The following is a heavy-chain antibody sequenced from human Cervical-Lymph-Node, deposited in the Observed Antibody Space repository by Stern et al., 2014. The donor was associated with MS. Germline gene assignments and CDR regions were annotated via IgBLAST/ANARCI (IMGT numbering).Heavy chain of an antibody. Sequence: VQLLESGGGLVKPGGSLRLSCAASGFTFSDYYMSWIRQAPGKGLAWVSYIRSSGSTIYYADSVKGRFTISRDNAKNSLYLQMNSLRAEDTAVYYCAREGILMEQLVPWFDPWGQGTLVTVSS. V-gene: IGHV3-11*01. CDR1: GFTFSDYY. CDR2: IRSSGSTI. D-gene: IGHD6-6*01. J-gene: IGHJ5*02. CDR3: AREGILMEQLVPWFDP.